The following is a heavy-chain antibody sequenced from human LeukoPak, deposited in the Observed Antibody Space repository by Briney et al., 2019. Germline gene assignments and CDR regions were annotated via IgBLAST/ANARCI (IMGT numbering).Heavy chain of an antibody. CDR1: GFTFSSYA. V-gene: IGHV3-30-3*01. Sequence: GRSLRLSCAASGFTFSSYAMHWVRQAPGKGLEWVAVISYDGSNKYYADSVKGRFTISRDNSKNMLYLQMNSLRAEDTAVYYCARDPRLRGTYYFDYWGQGTLVTVSS. J-gene: IGHJ4*02. CDR3: ARDPRLRGTYYFDY. CDR2: ISYDGSNK. D-gene: IGHD4-17*01.